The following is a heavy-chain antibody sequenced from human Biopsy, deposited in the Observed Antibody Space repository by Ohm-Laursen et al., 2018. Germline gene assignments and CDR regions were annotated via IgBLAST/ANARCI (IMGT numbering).Heavy chain of an antibody. D-gene: IGHD1-26*01. V-gene: IGHV4-59*01. CDR3: ARVGVGAPSIDYFDS. CDR2: IYYSGST. J-gene: IGHJ4*02. Sequence: SETLSLTCTVSGSSIYNFFWSWIRQPPGKGLEWIGYIYYSGSTNYNPSLKSRVTISVDRSKNHFSLELSSVTAADTAVYYCARVGVGAPSIDYFDSWGQGALVTVSS. CDR1: GSSIYNFF.